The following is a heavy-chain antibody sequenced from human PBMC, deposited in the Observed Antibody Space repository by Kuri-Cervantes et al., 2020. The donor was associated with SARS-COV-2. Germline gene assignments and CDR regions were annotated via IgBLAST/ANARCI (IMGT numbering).Heavy chain of an antibody. CDR1: GFTFRSYA. D-gene: IGHD3-22*01. CDR2: ISGRGGST. J-gene: IGHJ6*02. CDR3: AKEGPTGYYDSSGYYYDYYYGMDV. Sequence: LTCAASGFTFRSYAMSWVRQAPGKGLAWVSDISGRGGSTYYADSVKGRFTISRDNSKNTLYLQMNSLRAEDTAVYYCAKEGPTGYYDSSGYYYDYYYGMDVWGQGTTVTVSS. V-gene: IGHV3-23*01.